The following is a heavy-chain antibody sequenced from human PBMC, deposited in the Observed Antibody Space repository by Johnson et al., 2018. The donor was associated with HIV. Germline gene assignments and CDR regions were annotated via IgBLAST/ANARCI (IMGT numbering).Heavy chain of an antibody. Sequence: VQLVESGRGLIQPGGSLRLSCEASGFTVRSNYISWVRQAPGKGLEWVSVIYSGGDTYYADSMRGRLTISRDNSKNTVYLQMNSLRAEDTAVYYCARAEPWDRRQYAFDIWGQGTVVTVSS. D-gene: IGHD4-11*01. CDR3: ARAEPWDRRQYAFDI. J-gene: IGHJ3*02. CDR2: IYSGGDT. CDR1: GFTVRSNY. V-gene: IGHV3-53*01.